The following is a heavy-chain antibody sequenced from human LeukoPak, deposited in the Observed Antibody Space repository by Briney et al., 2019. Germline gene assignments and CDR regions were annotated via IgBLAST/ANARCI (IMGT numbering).Heavy chain of an antibody. V-gene: IGHV4-4*07. CDR3: ARSPSITYYYYMDV. J-gene: IGHJ6*03. D-gene: IGHD2/OR15-2a*01. CDR1: GGSISSYY. CDR2: IYTSGST. Sequence: SETLSLTCTVSGGSISSYYWSWIRQPAGKGLEWIGRIYTSGSTNYNPSLKSRVTISVDTSKNQFSLKLSSVTAADTAVYYCARSPSITYYYYMDVWGKGTTVTISS.